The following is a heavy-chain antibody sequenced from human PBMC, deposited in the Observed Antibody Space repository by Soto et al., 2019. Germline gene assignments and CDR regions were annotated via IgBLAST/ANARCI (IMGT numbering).Heavy chain of an antibody. J-gene: IGHJ3*02. V-gene: IGHV5-51*01. CDR2: IYPGDSDT. Sequence: GASLKISCKGSGYSFTSYWIGWVRQMPGKGLEWMGIIYPGDSDTSYSPSFQGQVTISADKSISTAYLQWSRLKASDIAMDYCARPEVGQQLGSWAFDIWGQGTMVTVSS. D-gene: IGHD6-13*01. CDR1: GYSFTSYW. CDR3: ARPEVGQQLGSWAFDI.